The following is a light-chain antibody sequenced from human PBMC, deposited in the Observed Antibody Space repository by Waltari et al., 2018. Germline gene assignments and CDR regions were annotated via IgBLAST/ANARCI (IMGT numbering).Light chain of an antibody. J-gene: IGKJ4*01. CDR2: WAS. CDR1: QSLLFTSNNKNY. V-gene: IGKV4-1*01. Sequence: DIVMTQSPDSLAVSLGERATINCRSSQSLLFTSNNKNYLSWYQKKAGQPPRLLLYWASARESGVPDRFGGGGSGTEFTLGISGLQAEDGAVYYCQQYYKTPLTFGGGTKVDI. CDR3: QQYYKTPLT.